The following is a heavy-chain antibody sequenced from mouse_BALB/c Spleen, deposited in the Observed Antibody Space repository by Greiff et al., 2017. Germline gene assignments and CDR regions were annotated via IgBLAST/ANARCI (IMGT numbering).Heavy chain of an antibody. CDR3: ARENYYGRGDAMDY. Sequence: EVQLQESGPGLVKPSQSLSLTCTVTGYSITSDYAWYWIRQFPGNKLEWMGYISYSGSTSYNPSLKSRISITRDTSKSQFFLQLNSVTTEDTATYYCARENYYGRGDAMDYWGQGTSVTVSS. J-gene: IGHJ4*01. D-gene: IGHD1-1*01. CDR1: GYSITSDYA. V-gene: IGHV3-2*02. CDR2: ISYSGST.